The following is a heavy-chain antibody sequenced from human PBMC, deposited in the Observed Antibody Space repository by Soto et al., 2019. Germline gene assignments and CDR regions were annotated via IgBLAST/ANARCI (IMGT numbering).Heavy chain of an antibody. CDR2: ISAYNGNT. Sequence: ASVKVSCKASGYTFTSYGISWVRQAPGQGLEWMGWISAYNGNTNYAQKLQGRVTMTTDTSKNQFSLKLSSVTAADTAVYYCARYLREGSDYWGQGTLVTVSS. CDR3: ARYLREGSDY. D-gene: IGHD3-10*01. J-gene: IGHJ4*02. V-gene: IGHV1-18*01. CDR1: GYTFTSYG.